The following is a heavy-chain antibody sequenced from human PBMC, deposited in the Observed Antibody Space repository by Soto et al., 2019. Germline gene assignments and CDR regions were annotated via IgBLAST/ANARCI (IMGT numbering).Heavy chain of an antibody. Sequence: TLSLTCTVSGGSVSYGDYYWSWIRQPPGKGLEWLGYIYYSGSIYYNPSLKSRATISADTSKNQFSLRLSSVTAADTAVYYCARGELGRDYYFDYWGQGTLVTVSS. V-gene: IGHV4-30-4*01. CDR3: ARGELGRDYYFDY. CDR1: GGSVSYGDYY. D-gene: IGHD1-26*01. J-gene: IGHJ4*02. CDR2: IYYSGSI.